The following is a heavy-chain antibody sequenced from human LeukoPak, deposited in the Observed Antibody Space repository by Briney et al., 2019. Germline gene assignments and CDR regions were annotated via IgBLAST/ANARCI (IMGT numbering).Heavy chain of an antibody. D-gene: IGHD5-18*01. CDR2: ISGSGGNT. Sequence: GGSLRLSCAASGLTFSSYAMSWVRQAPGKGLEWVSAISGSGGNTYYADSVKGRFTISRDNSKNTLSLQMNSLRAEDTAVYYCAKSEGYSYGPFDYWGQGTLVTVSS. J-gene: IGHJ4*02. V-gene: IGHV3-23*01. CDR3: AKSEGYSYGPFDY. CDR1: GLTFSSYA.